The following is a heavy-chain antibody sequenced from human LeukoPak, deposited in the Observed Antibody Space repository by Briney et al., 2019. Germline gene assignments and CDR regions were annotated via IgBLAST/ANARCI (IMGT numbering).Heavy chain of an antibody. CDR1: GFTFSSYS. Sequence: GGSLRLSCAASGFTFSSYSMNWVRQAPGKGLEWVSSISDSSKYTYYADSVKGRFTISRDNSKNTLYLQMNSLRAEDTAVYYCANGANWNDGLIWGQGTMVTVSS. CDR3: ANGANWNDGLI. J-gene: IGHJ3*02. V-gene: IGHV3-21*04. D-gene: IGHD1-20*01. CDR2: ISDSSKYT.